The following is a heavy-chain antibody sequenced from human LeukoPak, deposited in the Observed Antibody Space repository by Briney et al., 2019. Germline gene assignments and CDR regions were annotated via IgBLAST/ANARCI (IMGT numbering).Heavy chain of an antibody. Sequence: GGSLRLSCAASGFTFSNAWMSWVRQAPGKELEWVGRIKSKTDGGTTDYAAPVKGRFTISRDDSKNTLYLQMNSLKTEDTAVYYCTTVVRITMVRGVISYYYCYMDVWGKGTTVTVSS. J-gene: IGHJ6*03. D-gene: IGHD3-10*01. CDR3: TTVVRITMVRGVISYYYCYMDV. CDR2: IKSKTDGGTT. CDR1: GFTFSNAW. V-gene: IGHV3-15*01.